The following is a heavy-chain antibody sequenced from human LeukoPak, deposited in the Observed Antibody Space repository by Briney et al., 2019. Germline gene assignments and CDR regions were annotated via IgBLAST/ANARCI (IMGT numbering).Heavy chain of an antibody. Sequence: ASVKVSCKASGGTFSSYAISWVRQAPGQGLEWMGGIIPIFGTADYAQKFQGRVTITADKSTSTAYMELSSLRSEDTAVYYCARGWDYVWGSYRYIGHFFDYWGQGTLVTVSS. V-gene: IGHV1-69*06. J-gene: IGHJ4*02. D-gene: IGHD3-16*02. CDR3: ARGWDYVWGSYRYIGHFFDY. CDR2: IIPIFGTA. CDR1: GGTFSSYA.